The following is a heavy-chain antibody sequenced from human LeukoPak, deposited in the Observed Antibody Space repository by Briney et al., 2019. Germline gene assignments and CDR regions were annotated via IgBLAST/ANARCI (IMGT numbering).Heavy chain of an antibody. CDR2: IYHSGST. D-gene: IGHD3-10*01. Sequence: PSETLSLTCTVPGGSISRGAYYWSWIRQHPGKGLEWIGEIYHSGSTNYNPSLKSRVTISVDKSKNQFSLKLSSVTAADTAVYYCATEIITMVRGVITHHYFDYWGQGTLVTVSS. CDR1: GGSISRGAYY. CDR3: ATEIITMVRGVITHHYFDY. J-gene: IGHJ4*02. V-gene: IGHV4-39*07.